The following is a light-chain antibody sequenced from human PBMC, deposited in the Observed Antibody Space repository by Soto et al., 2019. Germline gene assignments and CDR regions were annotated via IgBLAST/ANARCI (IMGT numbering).Light chain of an antibody. J-gene: IGLJ2*01. V-gene: IGLV1-51*01. CDR2: DNN. CDR3: GTWDSSLSAVV. Sequence: QAVVTQPPSVSAAPGQKVTVSCSGSSSNIGNNYVSWYQQVPGTAPKLLIYDNNERPSGIPDRFSGSKSGTSATLGITGLQTGDEADYYCGTWDSSLSAVVFGGGTKLTVL. CDR1: SSNIGNNY.